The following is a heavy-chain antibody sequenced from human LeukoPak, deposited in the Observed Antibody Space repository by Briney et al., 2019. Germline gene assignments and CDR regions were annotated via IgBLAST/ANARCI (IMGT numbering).Heavy chain of an antibody. CDR1: GFTFSSYA. Sequence: PGGSLRLSCAASGFTFSSYAMSWAGRAPGKGLEWASAISGSGGSTYYADSVKGRFTISRDNSKNTLYLQMNSLRAEDTAVYYCAKPSLIVVVTAPDYWGQGTLVTVSS. CDR3: AKPSLIVVVTAPDY. CDR2: ISGSGGST. V-gene: IGHV3-23*01. D-gene: IGHD2-21*02. J-gene: IGHJ4*02.